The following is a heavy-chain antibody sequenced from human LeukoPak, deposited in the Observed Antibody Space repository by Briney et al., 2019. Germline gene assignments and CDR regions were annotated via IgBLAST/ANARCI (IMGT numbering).Heavy chain of an antibody. CDR3: ARLGSVAMPFDY. CDR2: SYYSGST. V-gene: IGHV4-59*08. D-gene: IGHD2-2*01. Sequence: PSETLSLTCTVSGGSMNNYYWNWIRQPPGKGLEWIGYSYYSGSTNYNPSLKSRVNISVDTSKNQFSLNLSSVTAADTAVYYCARLGSVAMPFDYLGQGTLVTVSS. J-gene: IGHJ4*02. CDR1: GGSMNNYY.